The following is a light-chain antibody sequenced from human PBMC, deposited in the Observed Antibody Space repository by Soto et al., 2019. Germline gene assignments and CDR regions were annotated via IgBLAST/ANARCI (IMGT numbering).Light chain of an antibody. Sequence: QSVLTQPPSASGTPGQRVTISCSGSSSNIGSNTVNWYQQLPATAPKLLIYSNNQRPSGVPDRFSGSNSGTSASLAISGLQSEDEADYYCAAWYDSLNGVVFGGGTKLTVL. CDR2: SNN. CDR1: SSNIGSNT. CDR3: AAWYDSLNGVV. V-gene: IGLV1-44*01. J-gene: IGLJ2*01.